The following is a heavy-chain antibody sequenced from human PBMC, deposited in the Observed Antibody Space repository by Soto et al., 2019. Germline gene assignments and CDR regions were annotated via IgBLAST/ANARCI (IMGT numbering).Heavy chain of an antibody. CDR3: AKRTTVSSRYNWFDP. J-gene: IGHJ5*02. CDR2: INHSGST. V-gene: IGHV4-34*01. CDR1: GGSFSGYY. Sequence: PSETLSLTCAVYGGSFSGYYWSWIRQPPGKGLEWIGEINHSGSTNYNPSLKSRVTISVDTSKNQFSLKLSSVTAADTAVYYCAKRTTVSSRYNWFDPWGQGTLVTVSS. D-gene: IGHD4-17*01.